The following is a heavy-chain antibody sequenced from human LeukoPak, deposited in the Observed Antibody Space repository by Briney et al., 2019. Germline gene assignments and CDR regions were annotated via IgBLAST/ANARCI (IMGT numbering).Heavy chain of an antibody. J-gene: IGHJ5*02. CDR1: GFTFRNYW. D-gene: IGHD6-13*01. V-gene: IGHV3-7*03. Sequence: GGSLRLSCIGTGFTFRNYWMSWVRQAPGKGLEWVANMKYDGSERNYVDSVRGRFTISRDNVQNSLSLQMNSLRAEDTAVYYCAKDRSPGYSSSWYGWFDPWGQGTLVTVSS. CDR2: MKYDGSER. CDR3: AKDRSPGYSSSWYGWFDP.